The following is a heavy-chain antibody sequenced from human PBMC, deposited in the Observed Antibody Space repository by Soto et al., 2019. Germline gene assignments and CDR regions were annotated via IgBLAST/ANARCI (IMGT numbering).Heavy chain of an antibody. CDR2: IIPIFGTA. CDR1: GYTFTSYA. Sequence: SVKVSCKASGYTFTSYAISWVRQAPGQGLEWMGGIIPIFGTANYAQKFQGRVTITADESTSTAYMELSSLRSEDTAVYYCARHSSSSGYYYYGMDVWGQGTTVTVSS. CDR3: ARHSSSSGYYYYGMDV. J-gene: IGHJ6*02. V-gene: IGHV1-69*13. D-gene: IGHD6-6*01.